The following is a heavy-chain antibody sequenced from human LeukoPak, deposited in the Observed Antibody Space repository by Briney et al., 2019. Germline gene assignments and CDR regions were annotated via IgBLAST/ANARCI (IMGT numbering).Heavy chain of an antibody. J-gene: IGHJ4*02. V-gene: IGHV3-20*04. CDR3: XXXXXXXXXLQFSRLQFSSSDY. CDR2: INGNGGST. CDR1: GFTFDDYG. D-gene: IGHD6-6*01. Sequence: GGSLRLSCAASGFTFDDYGMSWVRQAPGKGLEWVSGINGNGGSTGYADSVKGGCTISRDNAKNSLYLQMNRLRAEDTSVYYVXXXXXXXXXLQFSRLQFSSSDYWGQGPLVTVSS.